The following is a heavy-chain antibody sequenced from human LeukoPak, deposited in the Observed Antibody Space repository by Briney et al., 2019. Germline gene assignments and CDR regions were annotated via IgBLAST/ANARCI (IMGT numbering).Heavy chain of an antibody. Sequence: ASVKVSCKASGYTFTGYYMHWVRQAPGQGLEWMGWINPNSGGTNYAQKFQGWVTMTRDTSISTAYMELSRLRSDDTAVYYCARANPYYYGSGSYPPPVYYGMDVWGQGTTVTVSS. CDR3: ARANPYYYGSGSYPPPVYYGMDV. CDR2: INPNSGGT. CDR1: GYTFTGYY. D-gene: IGHD3-10*01. J-gene: IGHJ6*02. V-gene: IGHV1-2*04.